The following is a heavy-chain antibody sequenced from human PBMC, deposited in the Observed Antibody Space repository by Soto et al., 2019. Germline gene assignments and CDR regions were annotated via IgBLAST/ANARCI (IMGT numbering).Heavy chain of an antibody. D-gene: IGHD6-13*01. CDR1: GFTFSSYA. V-gene: IGHV3-30-3*01. Sequence: WGSLRLSCAASGFTFSSYAMHWVRQAPGKGLEWVAVISYDGSNKYYADSVKGRFTISRDNSKNTLYLQMNSLRAEDTAVYYCARVPAAGNYFDYWGQGTLVTVSS. CDR3: ARVPAAGNYFDY. J-gene: IGHJ4*02. CDR2: ISYDGSNK.